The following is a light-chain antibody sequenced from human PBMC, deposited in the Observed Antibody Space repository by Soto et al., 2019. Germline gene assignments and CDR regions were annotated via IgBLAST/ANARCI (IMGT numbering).Light chain of an antibody. CDR3: QQYNSWPT. J-gene: IGKJ3*01. CDR1: QSIANT. CDR2: GAS. Sequence: EIVMTQSPATLSVSPGERATLSCRASQSIANTLAWYQQKPGQAPRLLIYGASIRATGIPARFSGSGSGTEFTLTIGSLQSEDFAVYYCQQYNSWPTFGPGTKVDVK. V-gene: IGKV3-15*01.